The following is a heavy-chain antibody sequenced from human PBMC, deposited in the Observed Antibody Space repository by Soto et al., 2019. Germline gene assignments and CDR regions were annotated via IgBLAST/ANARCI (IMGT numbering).Heavy chain of an antibody. V-gene: IGHV1-46*03. CDR3: ARANINYYDSSGYYYY. D-gene: IGHD3-22*01. CDR2: INPSGGST. Sequence: GASVKVSCKASGYTFTSYYLHWVRQAPGQGLEWMGIINPSGGSTSYAQKFQGRVTMTRDTSASTVYMELSSLRSEDTAVYYCARANINYYDSSGYYYYWGQGTLVTV. J-gene: IGHJ4*02. CDR1: GYTFTSYY.